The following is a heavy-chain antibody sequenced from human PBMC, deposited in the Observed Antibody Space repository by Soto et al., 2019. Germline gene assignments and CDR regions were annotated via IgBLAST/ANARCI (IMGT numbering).Heavy chain of an antibody. V-gene: IGHV2-5*01. CDR1: GFSLTTPGAG. CDR2: IYWNDDK. Sequence: ITLKESGPTLVKPTQTLTLTCTFSGFSLTTPGAGVGWIRQPPGKALEWLALIYWNDDKRYSPSLKSRLTITKDTSKHQVVLIMTNMDPVDTATYYCAHRGYGDYPRDNWFDPWGQGVPVIVSS. D-gene: IGHD4-17*01. CDR3: AHRGYGDYPRDNWFDP. J-gene: IGHJ5*02.